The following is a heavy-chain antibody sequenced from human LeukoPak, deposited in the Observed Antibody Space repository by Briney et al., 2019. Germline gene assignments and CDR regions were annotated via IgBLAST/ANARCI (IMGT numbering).Heavy chain of an antibody. CDR3: AELGITMIGGV. V-gene: IGHV3-30*04. D-gene: IGHD3-10*02. CDR1: GFTFSSYA. J-gene: IGHJ6*04. CDR2: ISYDGSNK. Sequence: GGSLRLSCAASGFTFSSYAMHWVRQAPGKGLEWVAVISYDGSNKYYADSVKARFTISRDNSKNTLYLQMNSLRAEDTAVYYCAELGITMIGGVWGKGTTVTISS.